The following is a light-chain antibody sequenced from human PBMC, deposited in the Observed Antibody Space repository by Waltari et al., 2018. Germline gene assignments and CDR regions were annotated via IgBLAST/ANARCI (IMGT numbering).Light chain of an antibody. CDR2: DVS. CDR1: DVGGYNY. J-gene: IGLJ2*01. Sequence: QSALTQPASVSGSPGQSITIPCSDVGGYNYVSWYQKHPGRAPKLMIYDVSKRPSGVSNRFSGSKSGNTASLTISGLQAEDEADYYCSSYTSTYVVFGGGTNLTVL. V-gene: IGLV2-14*01. CDR3: SSYTSTYVV.